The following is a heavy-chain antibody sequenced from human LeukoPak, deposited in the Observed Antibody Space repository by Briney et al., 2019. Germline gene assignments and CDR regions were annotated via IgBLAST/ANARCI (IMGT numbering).Heavy chain of an antibody. D-gene: IGHD2-15*01. CDR3: APSPCSGDSCYRFDF. CDR1: GASISSSYW. CDR2: IHHSGST. J-gene: IGHJ4*02. Sequence: SGPLSLTCAVSGASISSSYWWSWVRQPPGKGLEWIGEIHHSGSTKYNPSLKSRVTISVDKSKNQFSLKLSSVTAADTAVYYCAPSPCSGDSCYRFDFWGQGTQVTVSS. V-gene: IGHV4-4*02.